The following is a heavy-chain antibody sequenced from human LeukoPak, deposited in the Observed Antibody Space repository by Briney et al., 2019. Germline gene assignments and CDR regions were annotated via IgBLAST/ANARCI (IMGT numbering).Heavy chain of an antibody. D-gene: IGHD3-22*01. Sequence: PGGSLRLSCAASGFTVSSTYMSWVRQAPGKGLEWVSVIYSGGSTYYADSVRGRFTISRDKSKNTPYLQMNSLRAEDTAVYYCARDRGLDPWGQGTLVTVTS. CDR3: ARDRGLDP. CDR2: IYSGGST. J-gene: IGHJ5*02. CDR1: GFTVSSTY. V-gene: IGHV3-53*01.